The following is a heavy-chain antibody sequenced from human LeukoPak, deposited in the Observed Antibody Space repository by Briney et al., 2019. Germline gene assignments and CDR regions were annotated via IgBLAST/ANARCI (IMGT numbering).Heavy chain of an antibody. CDR2: ISAYNGNT. Sequence: ASVKVSCKASGYTFTSYGISWVRQAPGQGLEWMGWISAYNGNTNYAQKLQGRVTMTTDTSTSTAYMELRSLRSDDTAVYYCARGCYDFWSGYYNSGYYFDYWGQGTLVTVSS. CDR3: ARGCYDFWSGYYNSGYYFDY. V-gene: IGHV1-18*01. J-gene: IGHJ4*02. D-gene: IGHD3-3*01. CDR1: GYTFTSYG.